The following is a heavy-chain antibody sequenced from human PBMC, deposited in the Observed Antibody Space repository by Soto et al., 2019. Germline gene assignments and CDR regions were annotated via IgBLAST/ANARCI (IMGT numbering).Heavy chain of an antibody. CDR1: GFTFTDFY. J-gene: IGHJ4*02. Sequence: EVQLVQSGGGLVQPGGSLRLSCVGSGFTFTDFYMNWVRQAPGKGLEWVANIRPDGSETNYVESVKGRFTTSRDNAKNSLFLQMNSLRAADTAVYYCAGWGGHDYNYWGQGMLVTVSP. CDR2: IRPDGSET. CDR3: AGWGGHDYNY. D-gene: IGHD4-4*01. V-gene: IGHV3-7*03.